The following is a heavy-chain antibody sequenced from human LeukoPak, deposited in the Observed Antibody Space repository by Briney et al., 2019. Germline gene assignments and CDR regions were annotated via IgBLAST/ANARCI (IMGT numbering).Heavy chain of an antibody. CDR3: ARDLGYYDSSGYLY. V-gene: IGHV3-48*01. CDR1: GFTFSSYS. J-gene: IGHJ4*02. Sequence: PGGSLRLSCAASGFTFSSYSMNWVRQAPGKGQEWVSYISSSSSTIYYADSVKGRFTISRDNAKNSLYLQMNSLRAEDTAVYYCARDLGYYDSSGYLYWGQGTLVTVSS. CDR2: ISSSSSTI. D-gene: IGHD3-22*01.